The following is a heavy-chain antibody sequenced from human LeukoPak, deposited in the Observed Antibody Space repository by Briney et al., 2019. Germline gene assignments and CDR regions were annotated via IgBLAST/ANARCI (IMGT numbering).Heavy chain of an antibody. CDR2: IYSGGST. D-gene: IGHD1-26*01. CDR1: GFTVSSYY. Sequence: GGSLRLSCAASGFTVSSYYMTWVRQAPGKGLEWVSVIYSGGSTYYADSVKGRVAISRDNSKNTVFLQMNSVRAEDTAVYYCASWDRERFPWGQGTLVTVSS. J-gene: IGHJ5*02. CDR3: ASWDRERFP. V-gene: IGHV3-66*01.